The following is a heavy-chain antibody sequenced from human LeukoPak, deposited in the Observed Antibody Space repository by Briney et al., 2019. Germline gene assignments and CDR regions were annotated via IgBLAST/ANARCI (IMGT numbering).Heavy chain of an antibody. V-gene: IGHV4-31*03. CDR2: IYYSGST. CDR1: GGSISSGGYY. CDR3: ARHWTARIAAAYWFDP. Sequence: SQTLSLTCTVSGGSISSGGYYWSWIRQHPGKGLEWIGYIYYSGSTYYNPSLKSRVTISVDTSKNQFSLKLSSVTAADTAVYYCARHWTARIAAAYWFDPWGQGTLVTVSS. J-gene: IGHJ5*02. D-gene: IGHD6-13*01.